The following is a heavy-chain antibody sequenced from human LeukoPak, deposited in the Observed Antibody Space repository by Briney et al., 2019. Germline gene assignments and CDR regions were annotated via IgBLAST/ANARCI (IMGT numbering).Heavy chain of an antibody. Sequence: SETLSLTCAVSGDSISSSNWWTWVRQPPGKGLEWIGEIYHSGSTNYNPSLKSRVTISVDKSKNQFSLKLSSVTAADTAVYYCARHEKLGQFDYWGQGTLVTVSS. V-gene: IGHV4-4*02. D-gene: IGHD3-10*01. CDR3: ARHEKLGQFDY. CDR2: IYHSGST. J-gene: IGHJ4*02. CDR1: GDSISSSNW.